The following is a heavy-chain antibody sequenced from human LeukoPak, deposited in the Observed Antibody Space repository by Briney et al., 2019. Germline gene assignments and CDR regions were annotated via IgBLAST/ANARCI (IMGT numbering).Heavy chain of an antibody. J-gene: IGHJ4*02. D-gene: IGHD2-2*01. CDR2: INGDGRST. V-gene: IGHV3-74*01. CDR3: ARGTSISLDY. Sequence: PGGSLRLSCAASGFTFSSYWMHWVRQVPGKGLVWVSRINGDGRSTSYADSVKGRFTISRDNAKNTLYLQMNSLTAEDTAVYYCARGTSISLDYWGQGTLVTVSS. CDR1: GFTFSSYW.